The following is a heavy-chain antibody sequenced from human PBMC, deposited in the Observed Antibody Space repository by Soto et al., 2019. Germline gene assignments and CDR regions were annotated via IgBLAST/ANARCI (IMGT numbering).Heavy chain of an antibody. V-gene: IGHV5-51*01. CDR3: AIGYSYARDAFDI. CDR1: GYSFTSYW. J-gene: IGHJ3*02. D-gene: IGHD5-18*01. Sequence: PGESLKISCKGSGYSFTSYWIGSVRQMPGKGLEWMGIIYPGESDTRYSPSFQGHVTISADKAIIPADLPWSSLNAPDTAVYYCAIGYSYARDAFDIWGRVTRVTVPS. CDR2: IYPGESDT.